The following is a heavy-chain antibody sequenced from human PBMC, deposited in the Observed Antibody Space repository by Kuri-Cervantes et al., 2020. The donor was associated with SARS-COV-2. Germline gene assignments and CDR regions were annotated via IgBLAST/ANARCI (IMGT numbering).Heavy chain of an antibody. CDR1: GYTLTELS. CDR3: ANAVAGIRFDY. J-gene: IGHJ4*02. CDR2: IIPIFGTA. Sequence: SVKVTCKVSGYTLTELSMRWVRQAPGQGLEWMGGIIPIFGTANYAQKFQGRVTITADKSTSTAYMELSSLRTEDTAVYYCANAVAGIRFDYWGQGTLVTVSS. D-gene: IGHD6-19*01. V-gene: IGHV1-69*06.